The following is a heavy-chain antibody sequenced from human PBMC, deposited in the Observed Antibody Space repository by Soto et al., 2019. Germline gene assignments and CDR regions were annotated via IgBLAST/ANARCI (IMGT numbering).Heavy chain of an antibody. J-gene: IGHJ6*02. CDR2: TYYRSKWYN. D-gene: IGHD6-19*01. Sequence: SQTLSLTCAISGDSVSSNSAAWNWIRQSPSRGLEWLGRTYYRSKWYNDYAVSVKSRITINPDTSKSQFSLQLNSVTPEDTAVYYCARGSRIAVAGYYYYYGMDVWGQGTTVTVS. CDR1: GDSVSSNSAA. CDR3: ARGSRIAVAGYYYYYGMDV. V-gene: IGHV6-1*01.